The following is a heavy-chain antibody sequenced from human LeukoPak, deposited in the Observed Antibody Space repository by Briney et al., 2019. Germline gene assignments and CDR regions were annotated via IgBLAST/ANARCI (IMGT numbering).Heavy chain of an antibody. D-gene: IGHD3-3*01. V-gene: IGHV3-48*01. CDR1: GFTFSSYS. CDR3: AKGVHGGPRDY. J-gene: IGHJ4*02. CDR2: ISSSSSTI. Sequence: GGSLRLSCAASGFTFSSYSMNWVRQAPGKGLEWVSYISSSSSTIYYADSVKGRFTISRDNAKNSLYLQMNSLRAEDTAVYYCAKGVHGGPRDYWGQGTLVTVSS.